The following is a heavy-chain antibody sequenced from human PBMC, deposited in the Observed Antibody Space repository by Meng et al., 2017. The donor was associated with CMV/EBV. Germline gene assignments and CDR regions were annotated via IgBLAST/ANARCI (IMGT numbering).Heavy chain of an antibody. D-gene: IGHD2-15*01. CDR3: AKDFRELRDYSINTFDY. J-gene: IGHJ4*02. V-gene: IGHV3-23*01. Sequence: GESLKISCAASGFTFSSYAMSWVRQAPGKGLGWVSAISGSGGSTYYADSVKGRFAISRDNSKNTLYLQMNSLRAEDTSVYYCAKDFRELRDYSINTFDYWGQGTLVTVSS. CDR1: GFTFSSYA. CDR2: ISGSGGST.